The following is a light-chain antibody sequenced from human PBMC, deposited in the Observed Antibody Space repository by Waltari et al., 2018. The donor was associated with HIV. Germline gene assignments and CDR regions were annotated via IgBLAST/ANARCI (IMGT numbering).Light chain of an antibody. Sequence: ELVMPQSPATLSVSPEERATLSCRASQSVSSNLAWYQQRPGHAPKLLIDGASTTATGIPARFSGSGSGTEFTLTISSLQSEDFAVYYCQQYNNWPPYTFGQGTKLEIK. CDR2: GAS. J-gene: IGKJ2*01. V-gene: IGKV3-15*01. CDR1: QSVSSN. CDR3: QQYNNWPPYT.